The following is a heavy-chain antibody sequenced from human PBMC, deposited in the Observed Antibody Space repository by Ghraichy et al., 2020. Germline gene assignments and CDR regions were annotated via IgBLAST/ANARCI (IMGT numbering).Heavy chain of an antibody. D-gene: IGHD5/OR15-5a*01. CDR1: SGSISSYY. V-gene: IGHV4-4*07. J-gene: IGHJ2*01. CDR3: ARGTYITVSQISLYFDL. CDR2: IYTSGST. Sequence: SQTLSLTCTVSSGSISSYYWTWIRQPAEKGLEWIACIYTSGSTNYNPSLKSRVTMSVDTSKNQFSLRLSSVTAADTAVYYCARGTYITVSQISLYFDLWGPGTLVTVSS.